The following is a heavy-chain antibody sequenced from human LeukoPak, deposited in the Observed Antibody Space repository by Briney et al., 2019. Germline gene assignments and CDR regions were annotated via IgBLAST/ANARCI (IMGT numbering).Heavy chain of an antibody. V-gene: IGHV3-74*01. Sequence: GGSLRLSCAASGFTFSSYWMYWVRQVPGKGLVWVSRISGDGSSTSYADSVKGRFTISRDNAKNTLYLQMNSLRAEDTAVYYCARGSTIFGVVIVDYWGQGTLVTVSS. CDR3: ARGSTIFGVVIVDY. CDR1: GFTFSSYW. J-gene: IGHJ4*02. D-gene: IGHD3-3*01. CDR2: ISGDGSST.